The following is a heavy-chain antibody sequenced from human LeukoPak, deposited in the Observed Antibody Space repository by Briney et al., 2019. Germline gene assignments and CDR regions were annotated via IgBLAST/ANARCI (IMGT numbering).Heavy chain of an antibody. Sequence: PSETLSLTCAVSGYSISSGYYWGWIRQPPGKGLEWIGSICHSGSTYYNPSLKSRVTISVDTSKNQFSLKLSSVTAADTAVYYCARHRYDFWSGWRFRNWFDPWGQGTLVTVSS. D-gene: IGHD3-3*01. V-gene: IGHV4-38-2*01. CDR2: ICHSGST. CDR1: GYSISSGYY. CDR3: ARHRYDFWSGWRFRNWFDP. J-gene: IGHJ5*02.